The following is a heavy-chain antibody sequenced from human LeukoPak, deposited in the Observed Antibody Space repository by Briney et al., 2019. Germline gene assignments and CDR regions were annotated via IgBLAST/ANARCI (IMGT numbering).Heavy chain of an antibody. V-gene: IGHV3-74*01. D-gene: IGHD4-17*01. CDR2: INSDGSST. CDR1: GLTFSSYW. Sequence: GGSLRLSCAASGLTFSSYWMHWVRQAPGKGLVWVSRINSDGSSTSYADSVKGRFTISRDNAKNTLYLQMNSLRAEDTAVYYCARDTYGDYDRFSWFDPWGQGTLATVSS. J-gene: IGHJ5*02. CDR3: ARDTYGDYDRFSWFDP.